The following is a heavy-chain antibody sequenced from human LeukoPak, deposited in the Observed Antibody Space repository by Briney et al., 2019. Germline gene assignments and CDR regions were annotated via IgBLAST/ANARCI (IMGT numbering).Heavy chain of an antibody. V-gene: IGHV5-51*01. CDR1: GCSFTSYW. D-gene: IGHD3-3*01. J-gene: IGHJ4*02. Sequence: GESLKISCKGSGCSFTSYWIGWVRQMPGKGLEWMGIIYPGDSDTRYSPSFQGQVTISADKSISTAYLQWSSLKASDTAMYYCARRENYDFWSGYFDYWGQGTLVTVSS. CDR3: ARRENYDFWSGYFDY. CDR2: IYPGDSDT.